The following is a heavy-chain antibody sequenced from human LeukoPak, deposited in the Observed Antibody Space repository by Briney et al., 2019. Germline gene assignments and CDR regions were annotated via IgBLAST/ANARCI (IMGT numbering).Heavy chain of an antibody. Sequence: GGSLRLSCAASGFTFTTNWMTWVRQAPGKGLEWISYISSSGNTINYADPVKGRFTISRDNAKNSLYLQMNSLRAEDTAVYYCASSYDSSGYYPYYFDYWGQGTLVTVSS. D-gene: IGHD3-22*01. CDR1: GFTFTTNW. CDR3: ASSYDSSGYYPYYFDY. V-gene: IGHV3-48*01. CDR2: ISSSGNTI. J-gene: IGHJ4*02.